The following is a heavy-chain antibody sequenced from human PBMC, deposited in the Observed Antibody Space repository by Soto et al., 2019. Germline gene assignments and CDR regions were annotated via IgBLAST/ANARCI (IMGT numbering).Heavy chain of an antibody. CDR3: ARAHAYYCYYMDV. CDR2: INHSGST. CDR1: GGSFSGYY. Sequence: PSETLSLTCAVDGGSFSGYYWSWIRQPPGKGLEWIGEINHSGSTNYNPSLKSRVTISEDTSKNQFSLKLSSVTAEDTALYYCARAHAYYCYYMDVWGKGTTVTVSS. V-gene: IGHV4-34*01. J-gene: IGHJ6*03.